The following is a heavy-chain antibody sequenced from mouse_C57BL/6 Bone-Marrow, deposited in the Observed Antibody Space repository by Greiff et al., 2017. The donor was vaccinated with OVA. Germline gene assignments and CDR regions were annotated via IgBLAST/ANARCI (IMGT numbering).Heavy chain of an antibody. Sequence: EVQLQQSGPELVKPGASVKISCKASGYSFTGYYMNWVKQSPEKSLEWIGEINPSTGGTTYNQKFKAKATLTVDKSSSTAYMQLKSLTSEDSAVYYCARDPFTDYWGQGTTLTVSS. CDR2: INPSTGGT. CDR1: GYSFTGYY. J-gene: IGHJ2*01. CDR3: ARDPFTDY. V-gene: IGHV1-42*01.